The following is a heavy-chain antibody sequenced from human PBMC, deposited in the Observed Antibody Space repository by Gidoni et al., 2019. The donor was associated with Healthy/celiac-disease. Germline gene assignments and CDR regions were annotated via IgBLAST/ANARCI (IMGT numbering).Heavy chain of an antibody. CDR3: ARGTDYYDSSGYYSSFDY. J-gene: IGHJ4*02. CDR2: IYYSGST. CDR1: GGSISSYY. V-gene: IGHV4-59*01. D-gene: IGHD3-22*01. Sequence: QVQLQESGPGLVKPSETLSLTCTVSGGSISSYYWSWIRQPPGKGLEWIGYIYYSGSTNYNPSLKSRVTISVDTSKNQFSLKLSSVTAADTAVYYCARGTDYYDSSGYYSSFDYWGQGTLVTVSS.